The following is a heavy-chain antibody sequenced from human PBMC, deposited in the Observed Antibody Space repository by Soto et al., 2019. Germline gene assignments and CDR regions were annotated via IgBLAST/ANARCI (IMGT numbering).Heavy chain of an antibody. J-gene: IGHJ4*02. CDR3: ATIYTAMVEFDY. CDR2: IYYSGST. CDR1: GGSISSSSYY. Sequence: PSETLSLTCTVSGGSISSSSYYWGWIRQPPGKGLEWIGSIYYSGSTYYNPSLKSRVTISVDTSKNQFSLKLSSVTAADTAVYYCATIYTAMVEFDYWGQGTLVTVSS. D-gene: IGHD5-18*01. V-gene: IGHV4-39*01.